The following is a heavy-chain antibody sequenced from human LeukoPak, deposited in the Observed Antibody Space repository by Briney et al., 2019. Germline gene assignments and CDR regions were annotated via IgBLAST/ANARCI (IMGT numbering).Heavy chain of an antibody. Sequence: PGGSLRLSCAASGVTFSSYELNWVRQAPGKGLEWVSYISSSGSTIYYADSVKGRFTISRDNAKNSLYLQMNSLRAEDTAVYYCARELTTVIWFDPWGQGTLVTVSS. V-gene: IGHV3-48*03. CDR3: ARELTTVIWFDP. J-gene: IGHJ5*02. CDR2: ISSSGSTI. CDR1: GVTFSSYE. D-gene: IGHD4-11*01.